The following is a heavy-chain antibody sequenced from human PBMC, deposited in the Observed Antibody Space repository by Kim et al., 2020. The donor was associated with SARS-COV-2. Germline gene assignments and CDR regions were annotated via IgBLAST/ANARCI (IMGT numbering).Heavy chain of an antibody. CDR1: GGSITTSY. CDR2: ISYSGTA. V-gene: IGHV4-59*13. J-gene: IGHJ4*02. D-gene: IGHD3-22*01. Sequence: SETLSLTCSVSGGSITTSYWSWVRQPPGMGLEGIGYISYSGTASYNPSLDSRATMSVETSKNEFSLKVYSMSAADTAVYYCARLDSSGYWYFDYWCQG. CDR3: ARLDSSGYWYFDY.